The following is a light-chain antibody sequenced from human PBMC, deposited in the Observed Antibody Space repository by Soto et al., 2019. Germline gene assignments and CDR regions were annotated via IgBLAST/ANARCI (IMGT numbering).Light chain of an antibody. CDR2: TNN. Sequence: QSALTQAPSASGTPGQRIIISCSGSTSNIESHSVNWYQQVPGTAPKLLIITNNQRPSGVPDRFSGSKSGASASLAISGLQSEDAATYYCATWDDSRKGVFGTGTKVTVL. J-gene: IGLJ1*01. CDR3: ATWDDSRKGV. V-gene: IGLV1-44*01. CDR1: TSNIESHS.